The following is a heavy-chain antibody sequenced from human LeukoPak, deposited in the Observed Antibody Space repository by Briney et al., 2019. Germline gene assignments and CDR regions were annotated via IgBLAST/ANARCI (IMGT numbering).Heavy chain of an antibody. CDR3: ARRPKRVVAATPRAFDI. Sequence: SETLSLTCAVYGGSFSGYYRSWIRQPPGKGLEWIGEINHSGSTSYNPSLKSRVTISVDTSKNQFSLKLSSVTAADTAVYYCARRPKRVVAATPRAFDIWGQGTMVTVSS. J-gene: IGHJ3*02. V-gene: IGHV4-34*01. CDR2: INHSGST. CDR1: GGSFSGYY. D-gene: IGHD2-15*01.